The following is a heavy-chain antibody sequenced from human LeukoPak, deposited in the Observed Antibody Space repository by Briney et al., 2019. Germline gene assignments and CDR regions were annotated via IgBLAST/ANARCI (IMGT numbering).Heavy chain of an antibody. Sequence: GGSLRLSCAASGFTSSSYAMSWVRQAPGKGLEWVSAISGSNFTTHADSVKGRFTISRDNSKNTFYLQMNSLRAEDTAVYYCAKDRTYKPSKAFDYWGQGTRVTVSS. V-gene: IGHV3-23*01. J-gene: IGHJ4*02. CDR1: GFTSSSYA. CDR3: AKDRTYKPSKAFDY. D-gene: IGHD3-10*01. CDR2: ISGSNFTT.